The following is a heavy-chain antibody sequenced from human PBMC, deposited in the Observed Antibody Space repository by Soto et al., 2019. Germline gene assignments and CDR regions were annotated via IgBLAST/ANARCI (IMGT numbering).Heavy chain of an antibody. CDR3: ARMYSSGSGWFHP. D-gene: IGHD6-19*01. Sequence: SETLSLTCFVSGYSITAGGYYWSWIRHHPGKGLEWIGSFYSSGSIIYNPSLRSRVSISGDTSSNQFSMSLTSVTAADTARYYCARMYSSGSGWFHPCGQGPLVTVYS. V-gene: IGHV4-31*03. J-gene: IGHJ5*02. CDR2: FYSSGSI. CDR1: GYSITAGGYY.